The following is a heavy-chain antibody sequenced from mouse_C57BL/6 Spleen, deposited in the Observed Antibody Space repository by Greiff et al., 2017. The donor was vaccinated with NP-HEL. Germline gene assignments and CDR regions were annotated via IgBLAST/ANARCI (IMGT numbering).Heavy chain of an antibody. V-gene: IGHV5-9-1*02. Sequence: VKLMESGEGLVKPGGSLKLSCAASGFTFSSYAMSWVRQTPEKRLEWVAYISSGGDYIYYADTVKGRFTISRDNARNTLYLQMSSLKSEDTAMYYCTRDRNYYGSSSYFDYWGQGTTLTVSS. CDR1: GFTFSSYA. CDR2: ISSGGDYI. J-gene: IGHJ2*01. D-gene: IGHD1-1*01. CDR3: TRDRNYYGSSSYFDY.